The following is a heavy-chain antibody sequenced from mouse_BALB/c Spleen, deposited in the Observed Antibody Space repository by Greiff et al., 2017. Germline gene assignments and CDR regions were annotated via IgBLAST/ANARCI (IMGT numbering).Heavy chain of an antibody. CDR3: ARHAGTYYAMDY. CDR1: GFTFSSYA. CDR2: ISSGGSYT. J-gene: IGHJ4*01. Sequence: EVKLVESGGGLVKPGGSLKLSCAASGFTFSSYAMSWVRQTPEKRLEWVATISSGGSYTYYPDSVKGRFTISRDNAKNTLYLQMSSLRSEDTAMYYCARHAGTYYAMDYWGQGTSVTVSA. V-gene: IGHV5-9-3*01. D-gene: IGHD3-3*01.